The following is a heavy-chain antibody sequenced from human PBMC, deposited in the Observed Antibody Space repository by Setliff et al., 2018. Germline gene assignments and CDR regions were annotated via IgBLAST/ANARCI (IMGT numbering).Heavy chain of an antibody. D-gene: IGHD3-16*02. Sequence: ASVKVSCKASGYNFSSYGISYGITWVRQAPGQGLEWMGWTSNNNAKTHYAQKFQGRVTLTTDTPTNTAYMEMGGLRSDDTAVYYRARAGESSSFDYWGQGTLVTVSS. CDR3: ARAGESSSFDY. CDR2: TSNNNAKT. J-gene: IGHJ4*02. CDR1: GYNFSSYG. V-gene: IGHV1-18*01.